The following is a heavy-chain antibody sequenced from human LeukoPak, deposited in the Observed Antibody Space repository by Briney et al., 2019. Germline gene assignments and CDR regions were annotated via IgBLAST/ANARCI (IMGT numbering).Heavy chain of an antibody. CDR3: VRRNLFDY. J-gene: IGHJ4*02. CDR2: VSGTSEYI. Sequence: PGGSLRLSCAASGFSFSTYSMIWVRQAPGKGLEWVSSVSGTSEYIYYADSVRGRFTISRDNAKNTVYLQMNNLRVQDTAVYYCVRRNLFDYWGQGTLVTVSS. CDR1: GFSFSTYS. V-gene: IGHV3-21*04.